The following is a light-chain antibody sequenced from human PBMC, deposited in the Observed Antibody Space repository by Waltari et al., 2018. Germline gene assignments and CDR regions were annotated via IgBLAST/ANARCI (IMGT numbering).Light chain of an antibody. J-gene: IGLJ1*01. Sequence: QSALTQPASVSGSPGQSITIPCSGTDRAVGAYDFVSWYQQHPGKAPHLIIYEVSNRPSGISNRFSASKSGNTASLTISGLQAEDEADYYCSSYTTSSAPGVFGTGTRVTVL. V-gene: IGLV2-14*01. CDR2: EVS. CDR3: SSYTTSSAPGV. CDR1: DRAVGAYDF.